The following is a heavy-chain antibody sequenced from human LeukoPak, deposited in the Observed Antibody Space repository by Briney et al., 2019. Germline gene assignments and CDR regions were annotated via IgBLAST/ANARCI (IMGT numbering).Heavy chain of an antibody. V-gene: IGHV4-59*08. J-gene: IGHJ1*01. CDR2: IYYSGST. Sequence: SETPSLTCTVSGGSISSYYWSWIRQPPGKGLEWIGYIYYSGSTNYNPSLKSRVTISVDTSKNQFSLKLSSVTAADTAVYYCARLDGDYYDSSGYYNGGYFQHWGQGTLVTVSS. CDR3: ARLDGDYYDSSGYYNGGYFQH. D-gene: IGHD3-22*01. CDR1: GGSISSYY.